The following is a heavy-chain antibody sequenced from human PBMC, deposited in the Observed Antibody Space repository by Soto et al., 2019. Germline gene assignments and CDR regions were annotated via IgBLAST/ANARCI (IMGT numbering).Heavy chain of an antibody. CDR2: ISYDGSNK. CDR1: GFTFSSYG. D-gene: IGHD1-26*01. V-gene: IGHV3-30*18. Sequence: QVQLVESGGGVVQPGRSLRLSCAASGFTFSSYGMHWVRQAPGKGLEWVAVISYDGSNKYYADSVKGRFTISRDNSKNTLYLQMNSLRAEDTAVYYCAKDRGGSFPSDYWGQGTLVTVSS. J-gene: IGHJ4*02. CDR3: AKDRGGSFPSDY.